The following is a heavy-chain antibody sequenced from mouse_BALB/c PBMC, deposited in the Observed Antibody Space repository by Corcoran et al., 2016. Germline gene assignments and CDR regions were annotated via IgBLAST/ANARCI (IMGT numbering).Heavy chain of an antibody. Sequence: EVQLQQSGPEQVKPGASVKMSCKASGYTFTSYVMHWVKQKPGQGLEWIGYINPYNDGTKYSENFKGKATLTSDKSSSTAYMELSSLTSEDSAVYYCARSKVYYDYYGFSYWGQGTLVTVSA. D-gene: IGHD2-4*01. CDR1: GYTFTSYV. CDR3: ARSKVYYDYYGFSY. CDR2: INPYNDGT. V-gene: IGHV1S136*01. J-gene: IGHJ3*01.